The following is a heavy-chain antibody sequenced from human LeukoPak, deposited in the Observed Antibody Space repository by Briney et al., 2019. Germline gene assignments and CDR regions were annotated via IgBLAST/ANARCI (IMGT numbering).Heavy chain of an antibody. CDR1: GFTFSSYG. CDR2: IRYDGSNK. J-gene: IGHJ4*02. Sequence: GGSLRLSCAASGFTFSSYGMHWVRQAPGKGLEWVAFIRYDGSNKYYADSVKGRFTISRDNSKNTLYLQMNSLRAEDTAVYYRAKEPHGRYRYYFDYWGQGTLVTVSS. V-gene: IGHV3-30*02. CDR3: AKEPHGRYRYYFDY. D-gene: IGHD6-19*01.